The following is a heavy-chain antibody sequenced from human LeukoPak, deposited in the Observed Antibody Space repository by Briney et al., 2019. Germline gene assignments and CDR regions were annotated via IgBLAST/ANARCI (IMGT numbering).Heavy chain of an antibody. V-gene: IGHV3-21*01. CDR3: ARDLYCGGDCYAYYFDY. D-gene: IGHD2-21*02. J-gene: IGHJ4*02. Sequence: GGSLRLSCAASGFTFSSYSMNWVRQAPGKGLEWVSSISSSSSYIYYADSVKGRFTISRDNAKNSLYLQMNSLRAEYTAVYYCARDLYCGGDCYAYYFDYWGQGTLVTVSS. CDR1: GFTFSSYS. CDR2: ISSSSSYI.